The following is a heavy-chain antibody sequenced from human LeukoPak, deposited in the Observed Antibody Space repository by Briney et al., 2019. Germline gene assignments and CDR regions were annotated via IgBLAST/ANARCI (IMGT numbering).Heavy chain of an antibody. V-gene: IGHV3-30*02. CDR3: ARSRWSSRGNWFDP. CDR1: GFTFSSYG. D-gene: IGHD4-23*01. Sequence: PGGSLRLSCAASGFTFSSYGMHWVRQAPGKGLEWVAFIRYDGSNKYYADSVKGRFTISRDNAKNSLYLQMNSLRAEDTAVYYCARSRWSSRGNWFDPWGQGTLVTVSS. J-gene: IGHJ5*02. CDR2: IRYDGSNK.